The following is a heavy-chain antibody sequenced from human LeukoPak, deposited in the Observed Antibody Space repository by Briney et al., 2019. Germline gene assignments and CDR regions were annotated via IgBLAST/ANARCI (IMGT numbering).Heavy chain of an antibody. CDR3: LREETIVVIREPPP. CDR1: GFTFSNYW. V-gene: IGHV3-7*01. D-gene: IGHD3-22*01. CDR2: INQDGSDK. Sequence: PGGSLRLSCAASGFTFSNYWMSWVRQAPGKGLEWVANINQDGSDKYYVDSVKGRFTISRDNAKNSFYLQMNSLRAEDTAIYYCLREETIVVIREPPPRGQGTLVTVSS. J-gene: IGHJ4*02.